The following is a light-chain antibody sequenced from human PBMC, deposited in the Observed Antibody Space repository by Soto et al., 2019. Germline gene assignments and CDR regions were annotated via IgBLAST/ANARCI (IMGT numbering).Light chain of an antibody. CDR3: QKYNNALGS. V-gene: IGKV1-27*01. J-gene: IGKJ2*03. CDR1: QGISNY. CDR2: GAS. Sequence: DIPMTQSPSSLSASVGDRVTITCRASQGISNYLAWYQQKPGRVPKLLIYGASTLQSGVPSRFSGSGSGTDFTLTISSLQPEDVATYYCQKYNNALGSFGQGTKLEIK.